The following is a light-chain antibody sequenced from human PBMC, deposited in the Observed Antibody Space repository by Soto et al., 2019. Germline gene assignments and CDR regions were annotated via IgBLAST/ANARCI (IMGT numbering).Light chain of an antibody. Sequence: QSVLTQPPSVSGAPGQRVTISCTWSSSNIGAGYDVHWYQQLPGTAPKLLIYGNSNRPSGVPDRFSGSKSGTSASLAITGLQAEDEADYYCQSYDSSLSGLYVVGTGTKVTVL. CDR2: GNS. J-gene: IGLJ1*01. V-gene: IGLV1-40*01. CDR1: SSNIGAGYD. CDR3: QSYDSSLSGLYV.